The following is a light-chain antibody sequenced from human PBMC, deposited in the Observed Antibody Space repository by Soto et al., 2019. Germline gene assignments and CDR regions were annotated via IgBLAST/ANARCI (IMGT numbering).Light chain of an antibody. CDR3: QQHGSSPQT. J-gene: IGKJ1*01. Sequence: EIVLTQSPGTLSLSPEERATLSCRASQSVSSNYLAWYQHKPGQAPRLLIYGASSRATCIPDRFSGSGSGTDFTLTISRLEPEDFAVYYCQQHGSSPQTFGQGTKVDNK. V-gene: IGKV3-20*01. CDR2: GAS. CDR1: QSVSSNY.